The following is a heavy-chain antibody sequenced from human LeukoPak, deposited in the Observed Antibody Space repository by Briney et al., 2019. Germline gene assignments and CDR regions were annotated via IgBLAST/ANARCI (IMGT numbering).Heavy chain of an antibody. CDR1: GGSIGSYY. D-gene: IGHD3-16*01. V-gene: IGHV4-59*08. Sequence: KPSETLSLTCTVSGGSIGSYYWSCIRQSPGKGLDWIGYIHNGGATSYNPSLKSRVTISVDSSKNQFSLKLGSVTASDTAVYYCARQRNDVGCFYIDYWGQGTLVTISS. CDR3: ARQRNDVGCFYIDY. CDR2: IHNGGAT. J-gene: IGHJ4*02.